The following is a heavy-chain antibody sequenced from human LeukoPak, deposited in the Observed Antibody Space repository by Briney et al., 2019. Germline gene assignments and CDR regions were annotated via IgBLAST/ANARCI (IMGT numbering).Heavy chain of an antibody. CDR3: ARDESVRADGYQSY. CDR1: GDTFTRYY. V-gene: IGHV1-2*02. J-gene: IGHJ4*02. D-gene: IGHD3-22*01. Sequence: ASVKVSCKASGDTFTRYYMHWVRQAPGHGLEWMGWINPNSGGTNYAQKFQGRVTMPRDTSISTAYMELSRLRSDDTAVYYCARDESVRADGYQSYWGQGTLVTVSS. CDR2: INPNSGGT.